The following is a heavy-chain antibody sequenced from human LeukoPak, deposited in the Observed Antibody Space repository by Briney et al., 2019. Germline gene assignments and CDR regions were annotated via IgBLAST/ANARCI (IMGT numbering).Heavy chain of an antibody. CDR1: GFTFSDYA. J-gene: IGHJ4*02. V-gene: IGHV3-23*01. CDR2: ISGGSDST. CDR3: ARDQDLAFDY. Sequence: PGGSLRLSCAASGFTFSDYAMSWVRQAPGTGLEWVSVISGGSDSTYFADSVKGRFTISRDNSKNTLYLQMNSLRAEDTAVYYCARDQDLAFDYWGQGTLVTVSS.